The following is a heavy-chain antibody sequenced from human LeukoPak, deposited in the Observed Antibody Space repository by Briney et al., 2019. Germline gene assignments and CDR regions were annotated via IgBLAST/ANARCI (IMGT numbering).Heavy chain of an antibody. CDR3: ARVYGGKAHYFDY. D-gene: IGHD4-23*01. Sequence: PSETLSLTCTVSGGSISSFYWTWVRQPPGKGLEWIGYISDGGSTNYNPSLKSRVTISVDTSKNQFSLKLSSVTAADTAVYYCARVYGGKAHYFDYWGQGTLVTVSS. V-gene: IGHV4-59*01. J-gene: IGHJ4*02. CDR1: GGSISSFY. CDR2: ISDGGST.